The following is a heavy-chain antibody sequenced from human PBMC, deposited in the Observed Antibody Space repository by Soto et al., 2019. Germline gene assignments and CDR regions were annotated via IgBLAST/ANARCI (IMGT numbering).Heavy chain of an antibody. V-gene: IGHV3-64D*06. D-gene: IGHD2-15*01. CDR1: GFTFSSYA. J-gene: IGHJ3*02. CDR2: ISSNGGST. Sequence: GGSLRLSCSASGFTFSSYAMHWVRQAPGKGLEYVSAISSNGGSTYYADSVKGRFTISRDNSKNTLYIQMSSLRAEDTAVYYCVKRGYCSGGSCLNDAFDIWGQGTMVTVS. CDR3: VKRGYCSGGSCLNDAFDI.